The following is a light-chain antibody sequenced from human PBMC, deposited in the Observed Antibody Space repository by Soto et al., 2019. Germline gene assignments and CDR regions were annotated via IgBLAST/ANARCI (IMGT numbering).Light chain of an antibody. J-gene: IGLJ3*02. CDR2: EVS. V-gene: IGLV2-14*01. CDR3: SSYTSSNTWV. CDR1: SSDVGDYNY. Sequence: QSVLTQPASVSGSPGQSITISCTGTSSDVGDYNYVSWYQQHPGKAPKLMIYEVSNRPSGVSNRFSGSKSGITASLTISGLQAEDEADYYCSSYTSSNTWVFGGGTKVTVL.